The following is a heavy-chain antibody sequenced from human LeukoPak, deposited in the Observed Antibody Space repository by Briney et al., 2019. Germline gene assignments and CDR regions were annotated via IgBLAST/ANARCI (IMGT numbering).Heavy chain of an antibody. J-gene: IGHJ4*02. CDR3: ALGGDNSYYFDY. Sequence: SQTLSLTCTVSGGSISSGDYYWSWIRQPPGKGLEWIGYIYYSGSTYYNPSLKSRVTISVDTSKNQFSLKLSSVTAADTAVYYCALGGDNSYYFDYWGQGTLVTVSS. V-gene: IGHV4-30-4*01. CDR2: IYYSGST. CDR1: GGSISSGDYY. D-gene: IGHD1-1*01.